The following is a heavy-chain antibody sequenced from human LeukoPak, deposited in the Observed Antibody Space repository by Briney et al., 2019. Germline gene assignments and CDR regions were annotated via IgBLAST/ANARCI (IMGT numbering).Heavy chain of an antibody. D-gene: IGHD1-26*01. Sequence: GGSLRLSCAASGFTFSSYEMNWVRQAPGKGLEWVSYISSSGSTIYYADSVKGRFTISRDNAKNSLYLQMNSLRAEDTAVYYCAPLSGSYFGDDAFDIWGQGTMVTVSS. V-gene: IGHV3-48*03. CDR3: APLSGSYFGDDAFDI. J-gene: IGHJ3*02. CDR2: ISSSGSTI. CDR1: GFTFSSYE.